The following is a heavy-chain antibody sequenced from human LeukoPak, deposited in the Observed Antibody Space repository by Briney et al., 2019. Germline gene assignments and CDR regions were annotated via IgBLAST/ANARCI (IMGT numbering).Heavy chain of an antibody. Sequence: GGSLRLSCAVSGFTFSSYAMSWVRQAPGKGLEWVSAISGSGGSTYYADSVKGRFTISRDNSKNTLYLQMNSLRAEDTAVYYCARGGYSSTSPLRGAFDIWGQGTMVTVSS. J-gene: IGHJ3*02. CDR2: ISGSGGST. CDR1: GFTFSSYA. D-gene: IGHD6-6*01. CDR3: ARGGYSSTSPLRGAFDI. V-gene: IGHV3-23*01.